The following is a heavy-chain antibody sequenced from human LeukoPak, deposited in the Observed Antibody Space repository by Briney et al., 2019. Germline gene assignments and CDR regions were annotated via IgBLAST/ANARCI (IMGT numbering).Heavy chain of an antibody. D-gene: IGHD5-18*01. CDR1: GFTFSSYA. Sequence: GGSLRLSCVASGFTFSSYAMSWVRQAPGKGLEWVSAISGRGGSTYYADSVKGRFTISRDNSKNTLYLQMNSLRAEDTAVYYCAKIGVQLWLLDYYYYMDVWGKGTTVTVSS. J-gene: IGHJ6*03. CDR2: ISGRGGST. V-gene: IGHV3-23*01. CDR3: AKIGVQLWLLDYYYYMDV.